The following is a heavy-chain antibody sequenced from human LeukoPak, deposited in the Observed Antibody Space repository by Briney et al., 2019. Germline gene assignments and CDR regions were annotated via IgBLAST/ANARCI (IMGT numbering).Heavy chain of an antibody. J-gene: IGHJ3*02. CDR3: ARIEWERLGRAFDI. D-gene: IGHD1-26*01. V-gene: IGHV3-53*01. Sequence: GGSLRLSCAASGFTVSDNYMTWVRQAPGKGLEWVSSIYNTGATHYAESVKGRFTISRDNSKNTLFLQMNSLRAEDMAVYYCARIEWERLGRAFDIWGQGTMVTVSS. CDR1: GFTVSDNY. CDR2: IYNTGAT.